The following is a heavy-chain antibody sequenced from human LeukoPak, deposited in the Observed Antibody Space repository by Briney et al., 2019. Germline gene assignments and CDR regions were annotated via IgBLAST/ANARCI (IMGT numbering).Heavy chain of an antibody. CDR3: AKGVAGSGCVDY. J-gene: IGHJ4*02. V-gene: IGHV3-21*04. CDR2: ISSRSSHS. CDR1: GFTFSTST. Sequence: GGSLRLSCAASGFTFSTSTMNWVRQAPGKGLEWVSSISSRSSHSYYADSVKGRFTISRDNSRNSLYLQMNSLRVEDTAVYYCAKGVAGSGCVDYWGQDTLVTVSS. D-gene: IGHD6-19*01.